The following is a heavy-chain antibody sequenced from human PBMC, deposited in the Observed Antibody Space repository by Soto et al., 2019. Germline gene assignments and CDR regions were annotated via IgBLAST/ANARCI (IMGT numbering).Heavy chain of an antibody. CDR1: GFTFSSYG. CDR3: AKVGLSSGYYYVALDAFDI. CDR2: ISYDGSNK. D-gene: IGHD3-22*01. Sequence: PGGSLRLSCAASGFTFSSYGMHWVRQAPGKGLEWVAVISYDGSNKYYADSVKGRFTISRDNSKNTLYLQMNSLRAEDTAVYYCAKVGLSSGYYYVALDAFDIWGQGTMVTVSS. J-gene: IGHJ3*02. V-gene: IGHV3-30*18.